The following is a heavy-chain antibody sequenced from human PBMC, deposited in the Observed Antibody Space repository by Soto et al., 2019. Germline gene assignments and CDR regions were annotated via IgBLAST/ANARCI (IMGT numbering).Heavy chain of an antibody. Sequence: TLSLTCTVSGGSISSSSYYWGWIRQPPGKGLEWIGSIYYSGSTYYNPSLKSRVTISVDTSKNQFSLKLSSVTAADTAVYYCARHRADFWSGYGTMDVWGQGTTVTVSS. CDR2: IYYSGST. D-gene: IGHD3-3*01. J-gene: IGHJ6*02. CDR3: ARHRADFWSGYGTMDV. V-gene: IGHV4-39*01. CDR1: GGSISSSSYY.